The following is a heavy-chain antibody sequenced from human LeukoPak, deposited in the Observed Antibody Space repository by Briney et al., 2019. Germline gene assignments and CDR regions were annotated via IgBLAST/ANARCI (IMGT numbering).Heavy chain of an antibody. CDR1: AFTFSSYA. V-gene: IGHV3-23*01. J-gene: IGHJ5*02. CDR3: AKSFLVTTWNWFDP. CDR2: ISGSGGST. D-gene: IGHD4-4*01. Sequence: GGSLRLSCAASAFTFSSYAMSWVRQAPGKGLEWVSTISGSGGSTYYADSVKGRFTISRDNSKNTLYLQMNSLRAEDTAVYYCAKSFLVTTWNWFDPWGQGTLVTVSS.